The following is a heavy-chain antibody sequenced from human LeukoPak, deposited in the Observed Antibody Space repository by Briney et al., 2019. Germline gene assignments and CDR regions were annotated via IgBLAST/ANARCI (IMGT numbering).Heavy chain of an antibody. Sequence: GGSLILSCAASGFTFSSYTMNWVRRAPGKGLEWVSSLSGTGRYIYYADLMKGRFTISRDNAKNSLYLQMNSLRAEDTAVYYCARSLRDAFDIWGQGTMVTVSS. CDR1: GFTFSSYT. CDR3: ARSLRDAFDI. J-gene: IGHJ3*02. V-gene: IGHV3-21*06. CDR2: LSGTGRYI.